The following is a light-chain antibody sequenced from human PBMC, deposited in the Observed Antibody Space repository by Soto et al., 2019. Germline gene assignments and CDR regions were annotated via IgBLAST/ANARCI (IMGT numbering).Light chain of an antibody. Sequence: DIVMTQSPESLAVSLGEMATINCKFSQSILYTSTNNNYLAWYQQKPGQPPKLLIYWASTRGSGVPDRFSGSGSGTEFTLVTSGLQAEDVAIYYCHQYYSTPTFGQGTKVEIK. J-gene: IGKJ1*01. CDR2: WAS. CDR1: QSILYTSTNNNY. CDR3: HQYYSTPT. V-gene: IGKV4-1*01.